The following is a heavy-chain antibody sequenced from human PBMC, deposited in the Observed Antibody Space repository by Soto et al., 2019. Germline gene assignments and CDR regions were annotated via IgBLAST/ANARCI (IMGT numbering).Heavy chain of an antibody. CDR2: ISYDGSNK. CDR1: GFTFSSYA. V-gene: IGHV3-30-3*01. Sequence: QVQLVESGGGVVQPGRSLRLSCAASGFTFSSYAMHWVRQAPGKGLEWVAVISYDGSNKYYADSVKGRFTIARDNSKTTLYMQMNGLRAEDTAVYYCAGGTYGGSDYKRFDPWGQGTLVTVSS. D-gene: IGHD1-26*01. CDR3: AGGTYGGSDYKRFDP. J-gene: IGHJ5*02.